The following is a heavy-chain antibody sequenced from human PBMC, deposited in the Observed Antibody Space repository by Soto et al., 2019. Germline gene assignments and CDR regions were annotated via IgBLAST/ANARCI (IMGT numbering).Heavy chain of an antibody. CDR1: GFTFSSYA. Sequence: PGGSLRLSCAASGFTFSSYAMHWVRQAPGKGLEWVAVISYDGSNKYYADSVKGRFTISRDNSKNTLYLQMNSLRAEDTAVYYCARDIGSSPLSGKGYFDYWGQGTLVTVSS. CDR2: ISYDGSNK. J-gene: IGHJ4*02. CDR3: ARDIGSSPLSGKGYFDY. D-gene: IGHD6-6*01. V-gene: IGHV3-30-3*01.